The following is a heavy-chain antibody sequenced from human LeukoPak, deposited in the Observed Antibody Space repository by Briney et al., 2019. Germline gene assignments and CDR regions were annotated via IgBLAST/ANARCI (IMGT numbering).Heavy chain of an antibody. Sequence: SETLSLTCAVSGGSISSSNWWSWVRQPPGQGLEWIGEVYHSGSTNYNPSLKSRVTISVDKSKNQFSLKLSSVTAADTAVYYCARQSGYCSSTSCYSRRFDPWGQGTLVTVSS. J-gene: IGHJ5*02. D-gene: IGHD2-2*02. CDR1: GGSISSSNW. CDR2: VYHSGST. CDR3: ARQSGYCSSTSCYSRRFDP. V-gene: IGHV4-4*02.